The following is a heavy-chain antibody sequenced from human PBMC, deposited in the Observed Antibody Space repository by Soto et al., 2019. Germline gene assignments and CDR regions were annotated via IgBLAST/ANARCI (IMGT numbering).Heavy chain of an antibody. V-gene: IGHV1-2*04. J-gene: IGHJ3*02. D-gene: IGHD3-16*02. CDR3: ARDQYIWGSYRETGYAFDI. CDR1: GYTFTGYY. CDR2: INPNSGGT. Sequence: GASVKVSCKASGYTFTGYYMHWVRQAPGQGLEWMGWINPNSGGTNYAQKFQGWVTMTRDTSISTAYMELSRLRSDDTAVYYCARDQYIWGSYRETGYAFDIWGQGTMVTVSS.